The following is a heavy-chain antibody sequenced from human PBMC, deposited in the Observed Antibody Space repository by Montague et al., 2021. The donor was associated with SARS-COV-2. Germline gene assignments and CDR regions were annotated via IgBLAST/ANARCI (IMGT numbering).Heavy chain of an antibody. D-gene: IGHD2-21*02. Sequence: SETLSLTCTVPGGSIASSYRSCLRQPPGKGPEWFGYIYYRGTTNYNPSLESRVTMSVDTSKNQFSLNLSSVTAADTAMYYCARELQYNWFDPWGQGTLVTVSS. J-gene: IGHJ5*02. V-gene: IGHV4-59*01. CDR1: GGSIASSY. CDR3: ARELQYNWFDP. CDR2: IYYRGTT.